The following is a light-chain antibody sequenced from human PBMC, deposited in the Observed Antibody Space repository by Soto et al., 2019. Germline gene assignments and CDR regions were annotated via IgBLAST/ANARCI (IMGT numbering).Light chain of an antibody. J-gene: IGKJ4*01. Sequence: DIQMTQSPSTLSASVGDRVSITCRASRGIASYLAWYQQKPGKVHKLLIYAASTLQSGVPSRFSGSGYGTDFTLTISSLQPEDVATYYCQKYNSAPLTFGGGTKVDI. CDR1: RGIASY. CDR3: QKYNSAPLT. CDR2: AAS. V-gene: IGKV1-27*01.